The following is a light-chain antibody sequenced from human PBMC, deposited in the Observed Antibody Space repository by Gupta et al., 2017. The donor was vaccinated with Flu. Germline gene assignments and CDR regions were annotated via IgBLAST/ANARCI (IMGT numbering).Light chain of an antibody. V-gene: IGKV3-15*01. CDR2: GAS. CDR1: QSISTN. Sequence: EIVMTQSPATLTVSPGEGVTLSCRASQSISTNLAWYRQRPGQAPRLLIYGASTRASGIPGRFSGSGSGTEFTLSISSLQSEDFGLYFCQQYTNWPPLTFGGGTRLEIK. CDR3: QQYTNWPPLT. J-gene: IGKJ4*01.